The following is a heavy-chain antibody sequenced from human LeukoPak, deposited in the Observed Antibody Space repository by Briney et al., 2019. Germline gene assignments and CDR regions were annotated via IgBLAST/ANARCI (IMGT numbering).Heavy chain of an antibody. CDR3: ARDGGGDMTNWFDP. Sequence: GGSLRLSCAASGFTFSSYWMSWVRQAPGKGLEWVANIKQDGSEKYYVDSVKGRFTISRDNAKNSLYLQMNSLRAEETAVYYCARDGGGDMTNWFDPWGQGTLVTVSS. V-gene: IGHV3-7*01. D-gene: IGHD2-21*02. CDR2: IKQDGSEK. CDR1: GFTFSSYW. J-gene: IGHJ5*02.